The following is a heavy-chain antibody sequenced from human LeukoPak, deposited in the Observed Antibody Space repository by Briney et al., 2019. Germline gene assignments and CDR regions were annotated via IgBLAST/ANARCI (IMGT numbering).Heavy chain of an antibody. V-gene: IGHV1-69*13. Sequence: GASVKVSCKASGGTFSSYAISWVRQAPGQGLEWMGGIIPIFGTANYAQKFRGRVTITADESTSTAYMELSSLRSEDTAVYYCARDCPAYYYDSSGYSPWFDPWGQGTLVTVSS. J-gene: IGHJ5*02. CDR3: ARDCPAYYYDSSGYSPWFDP. D-gene: IGHD3-22*01. CDR2: IIPIFGTA. CDR1: GGTFSSYA.